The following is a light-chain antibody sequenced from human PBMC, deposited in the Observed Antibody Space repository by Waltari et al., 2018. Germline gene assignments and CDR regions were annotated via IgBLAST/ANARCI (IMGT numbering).Light chain of an antibody. CDR3: PQYNNWPRT. CDR2: GAS. J-gene: IGKJ1*01. Sequence: EIVMTQSPATRSVSQGERATLSCSASQSVSSNLGWYQQKPGQAPRLLIYGASTKATWIPARFSGSGSGTEFTLTISSLQSEDFAVYYCPQYNNWPRTFGQGTKVEIK. CDR1: QSVSSN. V-gene: IGKV3-15*01.